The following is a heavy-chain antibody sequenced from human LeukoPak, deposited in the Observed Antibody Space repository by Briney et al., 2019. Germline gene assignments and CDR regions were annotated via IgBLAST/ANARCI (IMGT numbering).Heavy chain of an antibody. CDR3: ARGDHYWYFDL. CDR1: GGSISSYY. J-gene: IGHJ2*01. D-gene: IGHD2-21*02. Sequence: KPSETLSLTCTVSGGSISSYYWSWIRQPPGKGLEWIGYIYYSGSTNYNPSLKSRVTISVDTSKNQFSLKLSSVTAADTAVYYCARGDHYWYFDLWGRGTLDTVSS. V-gene: IGHV4-59*01. CDR2: IYYSGST.